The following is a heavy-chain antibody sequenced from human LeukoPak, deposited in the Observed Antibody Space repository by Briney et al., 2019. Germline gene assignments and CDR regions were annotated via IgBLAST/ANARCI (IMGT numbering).Heavy chain of an antibody. CDR2: INPSGGST. D-gene: IGHD6-6*01. Sequence: ASVKVSCKASGYTFTSYYMHWVRQAPGQGLEWKGIINPSGGSTSYAQKFQGRVTMTRDMSTSTVYMELSSLRSEDTAVYYCARDSSSNWFDPWGQGTLVTVSS. CDR3: ARDSSSNWFDP. CDR1: GYTFTSYY. J-gene: IGHJ5*02. V-gene: IGHV1-46*01.